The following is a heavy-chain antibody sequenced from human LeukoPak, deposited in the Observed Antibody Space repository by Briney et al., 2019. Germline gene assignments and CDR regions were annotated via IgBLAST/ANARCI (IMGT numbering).Heavy chain of an antibody. V-gene: IGHV3-20*03. J-gene: IGHJ4*02. Sequence: PGGSLRLSYAASGFTFDDYGMSWVRQAPGKGLEWVSGINWNGGSTGYADSVKGRFTISRDNAKNSLYLQMNSLRAEDTALYYCARDLDSGYDAHGGPKDWGQGTLVTVSS. CDR3: ARDLDSGYDAHGGPKD. CDR2: INWNGGST. D-gene: IGHD5-12*01. CDR1: GFTFDDYG.